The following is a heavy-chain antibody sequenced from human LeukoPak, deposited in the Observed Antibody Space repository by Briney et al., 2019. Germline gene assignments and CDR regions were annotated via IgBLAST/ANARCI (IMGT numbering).Heavy chain of an antibody. J-gene: IGHJ5*02. D-gene: IGHD3-10*01. CDR2: IYHSGST. CDR3: ARHRRPGRGVIMGWFDP. V-gene: IGHV4-38-2*01. CDR1: GYSISSGYY. Sequence: SETLSLTCAVSGYSISSGYYWGWIRQPPGKGLEWIGSIYHSGSTYYNPSLKSRVTVSVDTSKNQFSLKLSSVTAADTAVYYCARHRRPGRGVIMGWFDPWGQGTLVTVSS.